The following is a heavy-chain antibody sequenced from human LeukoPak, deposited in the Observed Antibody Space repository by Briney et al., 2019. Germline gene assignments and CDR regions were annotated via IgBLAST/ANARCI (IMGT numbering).Heavy chain of an antibody. D-gene: IGHD3-3*01. CDR3: ATPLDFWSGYYY. V-gene: IGHV1-24*01. CDR1: GYTLTELS. CDR2: FDPEDGGT. Sequence: ASVKVSCKVSGYTLTELSMHWVRQAPGTGLEWMGGFDPEDGGTIYAQKFQGRVTMTEDTSTDTAYMELSSLRSEDTAVYYCATPLDFWSGYYYWGQAALVTVPS. J-gene: IGHJ4*02.